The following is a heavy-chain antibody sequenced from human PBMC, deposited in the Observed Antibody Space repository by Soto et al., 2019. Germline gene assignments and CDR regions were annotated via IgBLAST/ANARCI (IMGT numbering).Heavy chain of an antibody. J-gene: IGHJ6*02. D-gene: IGHD2-2*01. V-gene: IGHV4-30-4*01. Sequence: TSETLSLTCAVYGGSFSDYYWSWIRQPPGKGLEWIGYIYYSGSTYYNPSLKSRVTISVDTSKNQFSLKLSSVTAADTAVYYCARERYCSSTSCYAGIYYYGMDVWGQGTTVTVSS. CDR1: GGSFSDYY. CDR2: IYYSGST. CDR3: ARERYCSSTSCYAGIYYYGMDV.